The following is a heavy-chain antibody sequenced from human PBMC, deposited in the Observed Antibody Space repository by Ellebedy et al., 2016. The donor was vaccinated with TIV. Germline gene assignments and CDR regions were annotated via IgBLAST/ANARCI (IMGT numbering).Heavy chain of an antibody. CDR2: ISSTGYYI. D-gene: IGHD1-26*01. CDR3: ARSGEHDT. Sequence: GESLKISCAASGFIFNHYSMNWVRQAPGTGLEWISSISSTGYYIYYADSVKGRFTISRDDAKNSLFLQMNSLSAEDTAVYHCARSGEHDTWGQGTLVAVSS. CDR1: GFIFNHYS. J-gene: IGHJ5*02. V-gene: IGHV3-21*01.